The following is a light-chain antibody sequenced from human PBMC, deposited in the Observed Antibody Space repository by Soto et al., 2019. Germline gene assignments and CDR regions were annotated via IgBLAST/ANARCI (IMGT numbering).Light chain of an antibody. CDR3: QQYYSYPLT. J-gene: IGKJ5*01. Sequence: IQMNQSPSSFSASVGDRVTITCRASQAISTYLAWYQQKPGKAPELLIYTASTLQSGVPSRFSGSGSGTDFTFTIISLQSEDFVIYYCQQYYSYPLTFGQGTRLEIK. CDR1: QAISTY. CDR2: TAS. V-gene: IGKV1-8*01.